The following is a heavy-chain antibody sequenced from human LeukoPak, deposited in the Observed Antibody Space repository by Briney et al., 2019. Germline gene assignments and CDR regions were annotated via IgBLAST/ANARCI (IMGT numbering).Heavy chain of an antibody. Sequence: GESLKISCKGSGYSFTTYWIGWVRQMPGKGLEWMGIMYPGDSDIRYSPSFRGQVTISADKSVSTAYLQWSSLKASDTAMYYCARGRYSYGNDYWGQGTLVTVSS. CDR3: ARGRYSYGNDY. CDR1: GYSFTTYW. V-gene: IGHV5-51*01. D-gene: IGHD5-18*01. CDR2: MYPGDSDI. J-gene: IGHJ4*02.